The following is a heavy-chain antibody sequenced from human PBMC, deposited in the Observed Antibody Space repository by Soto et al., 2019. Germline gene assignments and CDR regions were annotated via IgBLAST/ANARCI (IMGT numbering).Heavy chain of an antibody. V-gene: IGHV1-69*01. CDR2: IIPIFGTA. J-gene: IGHJ5*02. CDR3: ARDSGSYYMLKCGWFDP. Sequence: QVQLVQSGAEVKKPGSSVKVSCKASGGTFSSYAISWVRQAPGQGLEWMGGIIPIFGTANYAQKFQGRVTITADDSTSTAYMELSSLRSEDTAVYYCARDSGSYYMLKCGWFDPWGQGTLVTVSS. D-gene: IGHD1-26*01. CDR1: GGTFSSYA.